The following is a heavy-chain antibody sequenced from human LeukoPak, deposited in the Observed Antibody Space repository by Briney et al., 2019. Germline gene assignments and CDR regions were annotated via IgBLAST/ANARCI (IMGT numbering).Heavy chain of an antibody. Sequence: PSETPSLTCTVSGGSISSYYWSWLRQPPGKGLEWLGYIYYSGSTNYNPSLESRVTISVDTSKNQFSLKLSSVTAADTAVYYCARAGIGGSGSYYWEYYFDYWGQGTLVTVSS. V-gene: IGHV4-59*01. CDR3: ARAGIGGSGSYYWEYYFDY. D-gene: IGHD3-10*01. CDR2: IYYSGST. CDR1: GGSISSYY. J-gene: IGHJ4*02.